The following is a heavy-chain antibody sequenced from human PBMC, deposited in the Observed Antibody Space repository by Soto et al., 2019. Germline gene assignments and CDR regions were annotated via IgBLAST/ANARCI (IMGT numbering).Heavy chain of an antibody. J-gene: IGHJ4*02. V-gene: IGHV4-39*01. D-gene: IGHD6-25*01. CDR1: GGSISSSTYY. CDR2: IYYSGST. Sequence: QLQLQESGPGLVKPSETLSLTCTVSGGSISSSTYYWGWIRQPPGKGLEWIGSIYYSGSTYYNPSLKSRVTISVDTSKNQFSLKLSSVTAADTAVYYCARLVGQRLLIDYWGQGTLVTVSS. CDR3: ARLVGQRLLIDY.